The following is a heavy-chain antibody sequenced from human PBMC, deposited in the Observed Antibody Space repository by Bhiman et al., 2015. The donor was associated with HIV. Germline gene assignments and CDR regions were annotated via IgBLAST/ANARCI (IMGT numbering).Heavy chain of an antibody. V-gene: IGHV3-20*04. CDR2: INWNGGST. D-gene: IGHD6-13*01. J-gene: IGHJ4*02. CDR3: ARGERGIAAAAYFDY. Sequence: EVHLVESGGGVVRPGGSLRLSCAASGFTFNDYGMSWVRQAPGKGLEWISGINWNGGSTGYAESVKGRFTISRDNSKNTLYLQMNSLRADDTAVYYCARGERGIAAAAYFDYWGQGTLVTVSS. CDR1: GFTFNDYG.